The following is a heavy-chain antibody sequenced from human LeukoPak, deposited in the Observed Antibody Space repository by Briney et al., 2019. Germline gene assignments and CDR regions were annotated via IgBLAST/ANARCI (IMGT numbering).Heavy chain of an antibody. CDR3: AVTTGTTGWDAFDI. V-gene: IGHV1-18*01. D-gene: IGHD1-1*01. CDR1: GYTFTSYG. CDR2: ISAYNGNT. Sequence: ASVKVSCEASGYTFTSYGISWVRQAPGQGLEWMGWISAYNGNTNYAQKLQGRVTMTTDTSTSTAYMELRSLRSDDTAVYYCAVTTGTTGWDAFDIWGQGAMVTVSS. J-gene: IGHJ3*02.